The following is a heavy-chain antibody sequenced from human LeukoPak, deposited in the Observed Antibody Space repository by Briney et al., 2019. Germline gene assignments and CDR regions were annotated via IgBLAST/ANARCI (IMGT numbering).Heavy chain of an antibody. CDR3: ASLQLLGRYYFDC. D-gene: IGHD6-6*01. J-gene: IGHJ4*02. CDR1: GDSVTNNNYY. V-gene: IGHV4-39*01. Sequence: SETLSLTCTVSGDSVTNNNYYWGWIRQPPGKGLEWIGGMYYTGSTYYNPSLKSRVTISVDTSKSQFSLRLASVTATDTAVYYCASLQLLGRYYFDCRGQGTLVTVSS. CDR2: MYYTGST.